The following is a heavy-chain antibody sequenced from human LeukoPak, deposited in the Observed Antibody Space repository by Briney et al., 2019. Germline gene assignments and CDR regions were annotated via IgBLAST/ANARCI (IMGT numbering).Heavy chain of an antibody. V-gene: IGHV4-34*01. J-gene: IGHJ6*03. Sequence: GSLRLSCTASGFTFGDYLMSWFRQPPGKGLEWIGEINHSGSTNYNPSLKSRVTISVDTSKNQFSLSLTSVTAADTAVYYCARASHYYMDVWGQGTTFSVSS. D-gene: IGHD2-2*01. CDR2: INHSGST. CDR3: ARASHYYMDV. CDR1: GFTFGDYL.